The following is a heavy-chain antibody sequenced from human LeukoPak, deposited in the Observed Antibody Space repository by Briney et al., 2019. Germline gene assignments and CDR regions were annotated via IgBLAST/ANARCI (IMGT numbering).Heavy chain of an antibody. D-gene: IGHD6-13*01. V-gene: IGHV1-2*02. CDR2: INLNSGGT. CDR1: GYTFTGYY. J-gene: IGHJ4*02. CDR3: AREGAAAATIDY. Sequence: GASVKVSCKASGYTFTGYYMHWVRQAPGQGLEWMGWINLNSGGTNYAQKFQGRVTMTRDTSISTAYMELSRLRSDDTAVYYCAREGAAAATIDYWGQGTLVTVSS.